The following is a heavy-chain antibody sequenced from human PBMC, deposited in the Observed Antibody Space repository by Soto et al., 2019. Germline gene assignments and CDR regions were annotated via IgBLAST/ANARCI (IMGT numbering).Heavy chain of an antibody. Sequence: VQLVESGGGLVQPGGSLRLSCAASGFTFSTYDMHWVRQPTGKGLEWVSGIGAGGDTYSPDSVKGRFTISRENAKNSLYLQMNSLIAGDTAVYYCARSGGGLGWRHFDLWGRGTLVTVSS. D-gene: IGHD2-15*01. CDR3: ARSGGGLGWRHFDL. CDR2: IGAGGDT. V-gene: IGHV3-13*04. CDR1: GFTFSTYD. J-gene: IGHJ2*01.